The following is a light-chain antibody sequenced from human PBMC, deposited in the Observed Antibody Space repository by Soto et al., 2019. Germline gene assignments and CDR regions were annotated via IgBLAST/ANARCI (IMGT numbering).Light chain of an antibody. Sequence: EIVMTQSPATLSVSPGERATLSCRASQSVSSNLAWYQQKPGQAPRLLIYGASTRATGIPARFSGSGSGTEFTLTISSLQSADFAVYYCQQYNNWPPRDTFGGGTKVEIK. J-gene: IGKJ4*01. CDR1: QSVSSN. CDR3: QQYNNWPPRDT. V-gene: IGKV3-15*01. CDR2: GAS.